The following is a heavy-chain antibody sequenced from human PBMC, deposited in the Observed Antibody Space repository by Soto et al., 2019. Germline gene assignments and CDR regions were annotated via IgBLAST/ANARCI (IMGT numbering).Heavy chain of an antibody. Sequence: QVQLVQSGAEVKEPGASVKVSCKPSGYTFTNFGVNWVRQAPGQGLEWMGWISAYSGDTRYAQNFQGRVTMTTDTSTSTAYMELRSLTFDDTAVYYCARGERYSSSSDLTYWGKGTLVTVST. J-gene: IGHJ4*02. CDR1: GYTFTNFG. CDR2: ISAYSGDT. D-gene: IGHD6-6*01. CDR3: ARGERYSSSSDLTY. V-gene: IGHV1-18*01.